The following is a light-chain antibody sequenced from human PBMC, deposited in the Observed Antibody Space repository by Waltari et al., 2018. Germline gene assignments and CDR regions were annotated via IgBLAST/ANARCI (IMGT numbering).Light chain of an antibody. Sequence: QSALTQPRSVSGSPGQSVTISCTGANDFVSWYQHHPGKAPRFIIYYVNQRPSGVPDRFSGSKSGNAASLTISGLQPEDEGDYYCSSFADSYTWVFGGETKLTVL. CDR1: NDF. CDR3: SSFADSYTWV. V-gene: IGLV2-11*01. CDR2: YVN. J-gene: IGLJ3*02.